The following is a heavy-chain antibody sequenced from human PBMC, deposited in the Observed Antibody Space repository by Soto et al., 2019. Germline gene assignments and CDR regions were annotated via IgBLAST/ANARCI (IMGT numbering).Heavy chain of an antibody. CDR2: INWNSGSI. D-gene: IGHD3-10*01. Sequence: HPGGSLRLSCAASGFTFDDYAMHWVRQAPGKGLEWVSGINWNSGSIGYADYVKGRFTISRDNAKTSLYLQMNSLRAEDTALYYFSKDRGSGSYAANYYYYGMDVWGQGTTVTVSS. CDR1: GFTFDDYA. J-gene: IGHJ6*02. V-gene: IGHV3-9*01. CDR3: SKDRGSGSYAANYYYYGMDV.